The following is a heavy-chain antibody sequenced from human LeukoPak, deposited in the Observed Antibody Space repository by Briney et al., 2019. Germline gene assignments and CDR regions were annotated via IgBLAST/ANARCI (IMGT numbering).Heavy chain of an antibody. J-gene: IGHJ3*02. D-gene: IGHD5/OR15-5a*01. CDR2: IYYSGST. CDR1: GGSLSSYY. V-gene: IGHV4-59*01. CDR3: ARGVDDAFDI. Sequence: SETLSLTCTVSGGSLSSYYWSWIRQPPGKGLEWIGYIYYSGSTNYNPSLKSRVTISVDTSKNQFSLKLSSVTAADTAVYYCARGVDDAFDIWGQGTMVTVSS.